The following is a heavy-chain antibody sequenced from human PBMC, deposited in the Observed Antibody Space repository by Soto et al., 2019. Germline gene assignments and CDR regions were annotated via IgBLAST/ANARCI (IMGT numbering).Heavy chain of an antibody. CDR1: GGTVSAYT. D-gene: IGHD6-6*01. Sequence: QVQLVQSGVEVKKPGSSVKVSCEASGGTVSAYTINWVRQAPGQGLEWMGRIISILDIPNYAQKFQGRLTIIADTSTSTTYMELRNLRSEDTATYYCARENGTSSLDYWGQGTLVTVSS. V-gene: IGHV1-69*02. CDR3: ARENGTSSLDY. CDR2: IISILDIP. J-gene: IGHJ4*02.